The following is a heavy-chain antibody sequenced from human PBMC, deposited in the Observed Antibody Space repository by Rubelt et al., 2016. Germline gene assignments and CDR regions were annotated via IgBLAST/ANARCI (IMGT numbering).Heavy chain of an antibody. D-gene: IGHD2-8*01. CDR3: AKEVEEVCKPMFEY. CDR1: GFDFSTHG. V-gene: IGHV3-30*02. CDR2: IRSDGSYK. J-gene: IGHJ4*02. Sequence: VRLVESGGGLVKPGGSLRLSCAASGFDFSTHGMHWVRQAPGKGLEWVAYIRSDGSYKYYADSVKGRFNLSSDNSKNTLYLQMNSLRVEDTAVYYCAKEVEEVCKPMFEYWGPGTLVTVSS.